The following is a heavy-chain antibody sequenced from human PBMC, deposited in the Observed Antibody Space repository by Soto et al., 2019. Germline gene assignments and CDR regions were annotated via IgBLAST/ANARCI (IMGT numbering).Heavy chain of an antibody. CDR3: ARGATYYDFWSGYYLGNWFDP. D-gene: IGHD3-3*01. CDR1: GGSISSYY. V-gene: IGHV4-59*01. Sequence: ETLSLTCTVSGGSISSYYWSWIRQPPGKGLEWIGYIYYSGSTNYNPSLKSRVTISVDTSKNQFSLKLSSVTAADTAVYYCARGATYYDFWSGYYLGNWFDPWGQGTLVTVSS. CDR2: IYYSGST. J-gene: IGHJ5*02.